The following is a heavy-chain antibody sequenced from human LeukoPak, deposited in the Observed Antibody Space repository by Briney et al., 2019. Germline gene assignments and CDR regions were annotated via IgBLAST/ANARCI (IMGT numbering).Heavy chain of an antibody. CDR1: GYSFTGYY. CDR3: ARGTPYGSGSYYWS. J-gene: IGHJ5*02. Sequence: ASVKVSCKASGYSFTGYYMHWVRQAPGQGLEWMGWINPNSGGTKFAQKFQDRVTMTRDTSISTAYMELSRLRSDDTAVYYCARGTPYGSGSYYWSWGQGTLVTVSS. D-gene: IGHD3-10*01. V-gene: IGHV1-2*02. CDR2: INPNSGGT.